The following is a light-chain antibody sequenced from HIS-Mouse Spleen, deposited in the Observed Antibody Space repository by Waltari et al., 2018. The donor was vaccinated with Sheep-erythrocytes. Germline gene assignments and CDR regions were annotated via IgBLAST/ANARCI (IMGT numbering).Light chain of an antibody. V-gene: IGKV3-15*01. CDR2: GAS. CDR3: QQYNNWPRT. CDR1: QSVSSN. J-gene: IGKJ1*01. Sequence: EIVMTQSPATLSVSPGERAPLPCRASQSVSSNLAWSQQKPGQAPRLLIYGASTRATGIPARFSGSGSGTEFTLTISSMQSEDFAVYYCQQYNNWPRTFGQGTKVEIK.